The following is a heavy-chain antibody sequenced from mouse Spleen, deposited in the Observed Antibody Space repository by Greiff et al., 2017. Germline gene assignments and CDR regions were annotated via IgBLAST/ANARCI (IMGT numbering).Heavy chain of an antibody. CDR2: IWWNDNK. CDR1: GFSLRTYGIG. V-gene: IGHV8-11*01. D-gene: IGHD1-1*01. J-gene: IGHJ2*01. Sequence: ESGPGILQPSQTLSLTCSFSGFSLRTYGIGVGWIRQPSGKGLEWLAHIWWNDNKYYNTALKSRLTISKDTSNNQVFLKIASVDTADTATYYCARIAEYYGDYWGQGTTLTVSS. CDR3: ARIAEYYGDY.